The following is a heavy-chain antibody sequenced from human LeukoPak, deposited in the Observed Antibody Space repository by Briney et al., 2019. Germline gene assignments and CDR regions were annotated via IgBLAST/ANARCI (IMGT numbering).Heavy chain of an antibody. CDR1: GASISSYY. CDR3: ARHDTRGGAYDI. CDR2: IHYSGIT. J-gene: IGHJ3*02. D-gene: IGHD3-10*01. Sequence: SSETLSLTCTVSGASISSYYWSWIRQPPGKGLEYIGYIHYSGITNYNPSLKSRVTISVDTSKNQFSLRLSSVTAVDTAVYYCARHDTRGGAYDIWGQGTMVTVSS. V-gene: IGHV4-59*08.